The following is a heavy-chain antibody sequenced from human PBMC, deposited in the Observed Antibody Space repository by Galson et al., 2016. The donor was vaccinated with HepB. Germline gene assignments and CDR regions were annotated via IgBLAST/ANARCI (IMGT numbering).Heavy chain of an antibody. CDR3: AKDPDFWSGYCVD. CDR1: RFTFSSYG. V-gene: IGHV3-30*18. Sequence: SLRLSCASSRFTFSSYGMHWVRQAPGQGLEWVAVISYDGSSKYYADSVKGRSTISTDNSKNILFLQMNSLRAEDTAVYDCAKDPDFWSGYCVDWCQGTLVTVSS. J-gene: IGHJ4*02. D-gene: IGHD3-3*01. CDR2: ISYDGSSK.